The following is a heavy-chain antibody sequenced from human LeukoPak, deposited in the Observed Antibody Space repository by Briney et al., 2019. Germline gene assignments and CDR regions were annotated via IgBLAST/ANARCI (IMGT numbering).Heavy chain of an antibody. V-gene: IGHV1-8*01. D-gene: IGHD6-13*01. CDR3: ARGRSSSWYGNY. CDR2: MNPNSGNT. J-gene: IGHJ4*02. Sequence: ASVKVSCKASGYTFTSYDINWVRQATGQGPEWMGWMNPNSGNTGYAQKFQGRVTMTRNTSISTAYMELSSLRSEDTAVYYCARGRSSSWYGNYWGQGTLVTVSS. CDR1: GYTFTSYD.